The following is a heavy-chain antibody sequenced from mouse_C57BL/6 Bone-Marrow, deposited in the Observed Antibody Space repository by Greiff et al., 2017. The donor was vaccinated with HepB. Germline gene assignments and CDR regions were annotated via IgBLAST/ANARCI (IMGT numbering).Heavy chain of an antibody. V-gene: IGHV14-4*01. CDR3: TTPYYYGSRRGDY. CDR1: GFNIKDDY. J-gene: IGHJ2*01. CDR2: IDPENGDT. Sequence: VQLKESGAELVRPGASVKLSCTASGFNIKDDYMHWVKQRPEQGLEWIGWIDPENGDTEYASKFQGKATITADTSSNTAYLQLSSLTSEDTAVYYCTTPYYYGSRRGDYWGQGTTLTVSS. D-gene: IGHD1-1*01.